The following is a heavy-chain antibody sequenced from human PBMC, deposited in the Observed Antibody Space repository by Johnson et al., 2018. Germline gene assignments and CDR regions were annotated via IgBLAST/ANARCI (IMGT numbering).Heavy chain of an antibody. CDR2: ISSSGSTI. V-gene: IGHV3-11*04. CDR1: GFTFSDYY. D-gene: IGHD3-3*01. CDR3: AGAKTIFGVVIYGAFDI. J-gene: IGHJ3*02. Sequence: QVQLVESGGGLVKPGGSLRLSCAASGFTFSDYYMSWIRQAPGKGLEWVSYISSSGSTIYYADSVKGRFTISRDNAKNSLYLQMNSLRAEETAVYYCAGAKTIFGVVIYGAFDIWGQGTMVTVSS.